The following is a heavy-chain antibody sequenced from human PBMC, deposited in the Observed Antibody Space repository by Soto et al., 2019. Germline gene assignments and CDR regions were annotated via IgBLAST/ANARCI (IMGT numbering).Heavy chain of an antibody. D-gene: IGHD3-10*01. CDR3: ARAPRGGVIIVITSAQIDY. V-gene: IGHV1-46*01. CDR2: ISPDGGST. Sequence: ASVKVSCKASGYDFTDHYIHWVRQAPGQGLEWMGIISPDGGSTRYSQQFQARITMTRDTPTSTVYMGLSSLRSEDTAVYYCARAPRGGVIIVITSAQIDYWGQGTLVTVSS. J-gene: IGHJ4*02. CDR1: GYDFTDHY.